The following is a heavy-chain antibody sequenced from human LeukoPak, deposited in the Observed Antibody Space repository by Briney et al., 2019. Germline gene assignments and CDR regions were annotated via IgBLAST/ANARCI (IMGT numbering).Heavy chain of an antibody. CDR3: ARALGYSSGWYDELDY. V-gene: IGHV3-30*04. Sequence: GGSLRLSCAASGFTFSSYAMSWVRQAPGKGLEWVAVISYDGSNKYYADSVKGRFTISRDNSKNTLYLQMNSLRAEDTAVYYCARALGYSSGWYDELDYWGQGTLVTVSS. J-gene: IGHJ4*02. CDR1: GFTFSSYA. D-gene: IGHD6-19*01. CDR2: ISYDGSNK.